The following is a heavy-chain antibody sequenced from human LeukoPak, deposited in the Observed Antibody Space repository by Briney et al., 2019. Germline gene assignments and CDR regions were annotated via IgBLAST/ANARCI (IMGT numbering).Heavy chain of an antibody. J-gene: IGHJ5*02. Sequence: SETLSLTGSVPGGSSNGDYWSWIRQTPGKGLEWIGYIHYSGRTSYNPSLKSRVTISVDTSKNQFSLRLASVTAADTAVYYCAKETVVVPADDWFGPWGQGTLVTVSS. D-gene: IGHD2-21*01. CDR3: AKETVVVPADDWFGP. CDR1: GGSSNGDY. V-gene: IGHV4-59*01. CDR2: IHYSGRT.